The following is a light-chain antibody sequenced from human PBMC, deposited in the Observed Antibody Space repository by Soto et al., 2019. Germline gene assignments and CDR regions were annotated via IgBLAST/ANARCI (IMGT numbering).Light chain of an antibody. V-gene: IGKV3-15*01. Sequence: EIVLTQSPGTLSLSPGQRATLSCRASQSVSSKLAWYQKKPGQAPRLLLYGASTRATGIPARFSGSGSGTEFTLTISSLQSEDFAVYYGQQYNNWPPITFGQGTRLEIK. CDR1: QSVSSK. CDR2: GAS. J-gene: IGKJ5*01. CDR3: QQYNNWPPIT.